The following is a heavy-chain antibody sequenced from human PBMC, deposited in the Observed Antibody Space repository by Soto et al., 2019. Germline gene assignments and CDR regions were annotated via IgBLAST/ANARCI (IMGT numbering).Heavy chain of an antibody. CDR1: GIPFRSYA. V-gene: IGHV3-23*01. CDR2: ISGSVGST. J-gene: IGHJ4*02. CDR3: AKDGPDSTSYYFDY. Sequence: AGGSLRLSCSASGIPFRSYAMSWVRKAPGKGLGWVSAISGSVGSTYYADSVKGRFTISRDNSKNTLYLQMNSLRAEDTAVYYCAKDGPDSTSYYFDYWGQGTPVTVSS.